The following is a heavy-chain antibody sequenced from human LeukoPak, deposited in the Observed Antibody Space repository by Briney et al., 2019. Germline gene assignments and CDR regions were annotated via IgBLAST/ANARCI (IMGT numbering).Heavy chain of an antibody. V-gene: IGHV3-21*01. D-gene: IGHD3-16*01. Sequence: GGSLRLSCAASGFTSSSYSMNWVRQAPGKGLEWVSSISSSSSYIYYADSVKGRFIISRDNAQNSLFLQMNSLRAEDTAVYYCVRDQGGAVSYWGQGTLVTVSS. J-gene: IGHJ4*02. CDR1: GFTSSSYS. CDR3: VRDQGGAVSY. CDR2: ISSSSSYI.